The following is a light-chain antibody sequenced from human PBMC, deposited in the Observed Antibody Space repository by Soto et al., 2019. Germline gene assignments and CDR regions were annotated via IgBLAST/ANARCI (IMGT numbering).Light chain of an antibody. CDR1: QSVYNNY. V-gene: IGKV3-20*01. CDR3: PQYGRSVT. Sequence: EIGLTQSPGSLSLSPGERATLSCRAIQSVYNNYIAWYQHSPGQAPSVLIYGASARVTATPDRFSGSGSGADLTVTITRQKPEDCELYCCPQYGRSVTFGGGTKVE. CDR2: GAS. J-gene: IGKJ4*01.